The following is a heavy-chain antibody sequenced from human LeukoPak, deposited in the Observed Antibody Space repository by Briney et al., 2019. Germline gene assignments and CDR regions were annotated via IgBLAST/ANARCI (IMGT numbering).Heavy chain of an antibody. D-gene: IGHD5-12*01. Sequence: GASVKVSCKASGYTFTGYYMHWVRQAPGQGLEWMGWINPNSGGTNYAQKFQGRVTMTRDTSISTAYMELSRLRPDDTAVYYCARVGAPALGLRFYYFDYWGQGTLVTVSS. CDR1: GYTFTGYY. CDR2: INPNSGGT. J-gene: IGHJ4*02. V-gene: IGHV1-2*02. CDR3: ARVGAPALGLRFYYFDY.